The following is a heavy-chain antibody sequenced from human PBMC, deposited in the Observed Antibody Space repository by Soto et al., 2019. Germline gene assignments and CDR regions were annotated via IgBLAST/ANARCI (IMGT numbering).Heavy chain of an antibody. Sequence: EVQLVESGGGLVQPGGSLRLSCAASGFTFSGFWMSWVRQAPGKGLEWVANIKQDGSEKYSVDSMKGRFTISRDNAKNSLYRQMNSLRAEDTAVYYCARDKRGQRGPPTGTYYFDYWGQGTLVTVSS. CDR3: ARDKRGQRGPPTGTYYFDY. J-gene: IGHJ4*02. D-gene: IGHD1-7*01. V-gene: IGHV3-7*03. CDR1: GFTFSGFW. CDR2: IKQDGSEK.